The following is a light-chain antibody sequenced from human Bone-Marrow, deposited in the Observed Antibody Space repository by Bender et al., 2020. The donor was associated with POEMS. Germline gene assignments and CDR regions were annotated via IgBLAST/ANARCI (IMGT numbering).Light chain of an antibody. V-gene: IGLV2-14*01. Sequence: QSALTQPASVSGSPGQSITISCTGTSSDVGYSKYVSWYQLLPGKAPQLILYEVAMRPSGISTRFSGSKSDNTASLIISGLQTEDGADYCCSSSTGSDTVIFGGGT. CDR2: EVA. CDR3: SSSTGSDTVI. CDR1: SSDVGYSKY. J-gene: IGLJ2*01.